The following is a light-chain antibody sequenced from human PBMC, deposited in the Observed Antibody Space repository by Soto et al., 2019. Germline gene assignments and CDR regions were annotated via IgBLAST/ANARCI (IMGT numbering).Light chain of an antibody. V-gene: IGKV3-20*01. J-gene: IGKJ1*01. Sequence: EIVLTQSPGTLSLSPGERATLSXKASQTVQFNYVAWYQQKPGQAPRXXINAASNRATGIPDRFSGSGSGMDFTLTISSLEPEDFAVYYCQQSGDSQWTFGQGTKVDIK. CDR3: QQSGDSQWT. CDR2: AAS. CDR1: QTVQFNY.